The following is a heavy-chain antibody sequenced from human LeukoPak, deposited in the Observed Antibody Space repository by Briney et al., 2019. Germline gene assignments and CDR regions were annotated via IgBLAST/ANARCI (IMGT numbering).Heavy chain of an antibody. CDR1: GDALSTYY. J-gene: IGHJ4*02. Sequence: PSETLSLTCTVSGDALSTYYWNWIRQTPGMGLEWIADISNGRTDYNPPLKSRVIISVDTSKNQISLKLTSVTAADTAVYYCARDKAHTYGYYFDACGQGTQVLVSS. D-gene: IGHD3-10*01. CDR3: ARDKAHTYGYYFDA. V-gene: IGHV4-4*08. CDR2: ISNGRT.